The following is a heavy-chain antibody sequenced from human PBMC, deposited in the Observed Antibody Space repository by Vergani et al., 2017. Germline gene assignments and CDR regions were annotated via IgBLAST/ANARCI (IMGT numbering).Heavy chain of an antibody. V-gene: IGHV4-34*01. Sequence: QVQLQQWGAGLLKPSETLSLTCAVYGGSFSGYYWSWIRQPPGKGLEGIGEINHSGSTNYNPSLKSRVTISVDTSKNQFSLKLSSVTAADTAVYYCARVGYDYVWGSYRYWWFDPWGQGTLVTVSS. CDR2: INHSGST. J-gene: IGHJ5*02. D-gene: IGHD3-16*02. CDR1: GGSFSGYY. CDR3: ARVGYDYVWGSYRYWWFDP.